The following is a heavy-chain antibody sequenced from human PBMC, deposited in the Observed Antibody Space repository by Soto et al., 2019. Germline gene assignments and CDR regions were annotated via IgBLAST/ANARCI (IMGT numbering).Heavy chain of an antibody. J-gene: IGHJ5*02. V-gene: IGHV3-23*01. Sequence: EVQLLESGGGMVQPGGSLRLSCVASGFTLSSYFMTWVRQAPGKGLEWVSAISNSGGSTYYADSVKGRFTISRDNSNNTLYLQMNNLRAEDTARYYCAKDLEKWLVQLGGLDTWGQGAQVTVSS. CDR3: AKDLEKWLVQLGGLDT. CDR2: ISNSGGST. D-gene: IGHD1-1*01. CDR1: GFTLSSYF.